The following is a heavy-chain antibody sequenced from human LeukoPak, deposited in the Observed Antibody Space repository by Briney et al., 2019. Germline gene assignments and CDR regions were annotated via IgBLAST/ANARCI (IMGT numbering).Heavy chain of an antibody. J-gene: IGHJ4*02. D-gene: IGHD3-9*01. V-gene: IGHV1-24*01. CDR2: FDPEDGET. CDR1: GYTLTELS. CDR3: ASSLGYFDWLPLEG. Sequence: GASVKVSCKVSGYTLTELSMHWVRQAPGKGLEWMGGFDPEDGETIYAQKFQGRVTMTEDTSTDTAYMELSSLRSEDTAVYYCASSLGYFDWLPLEGWGQGTLVTVSS.